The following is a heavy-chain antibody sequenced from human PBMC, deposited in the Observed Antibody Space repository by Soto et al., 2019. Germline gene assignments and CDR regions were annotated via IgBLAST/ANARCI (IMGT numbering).Heavy chain of an antibody. D-gene: IGHD1-26*01. CDR3: ARDKIVGATNWFDP. CDR1: GGSISSGGYY. Sequence: PSETLSLTCTVSGGSISSGGYYWSWILHHPGKGLEWIGYIYYSGSTYYNPSLKSRVTISVDTSKNQFSLKLSSVTAADTAVYYCARDKIVGATNWFDPWGQGTLVTVSS. J-gene: IGHJ5*02. V-gene: IGHV4-31*03. CDR2: IYYSGST.